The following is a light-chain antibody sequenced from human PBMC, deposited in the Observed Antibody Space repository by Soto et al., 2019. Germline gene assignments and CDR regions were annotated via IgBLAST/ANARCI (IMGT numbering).Light chain of an antibody. V-gene: IGKV1-5*01. CDR1: QSISNW. CDR3: QKYNSYS. Sequence: DIQMTQSPSTLPASVGDRVTITCRASQSISNWLAWYQQRPGTAPKDLIYHASNLQSGVTSRFSGSGSGTEFTITILSPQADDFATYYCQKYNSYSFGQGTKVDIK. CDR2: HAS. J-gene: IGKJ1*01.